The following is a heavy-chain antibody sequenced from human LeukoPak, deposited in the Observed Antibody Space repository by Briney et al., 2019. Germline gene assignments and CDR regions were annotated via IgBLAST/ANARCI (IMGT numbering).Heavy chain of an antibody. Sequence: ASVKVSCKASGGTFSSYAFSWMRQAPGQGLEWMGGIIPIYDPVDYAQRFQGRVTITTDESTNTVYMELSSLRYEDTAVYYCAREPLGCGGDCHFDYWGQGTLVTVSS. CDR2: IIPIYDPV. V-gene: IGHV1-69*05. J-gene: IGHJ4*02. D-gene: IGHD2-21*02. CDR1: GGTFSSYA. CDR3: AREPLGCGGDCHFDY.